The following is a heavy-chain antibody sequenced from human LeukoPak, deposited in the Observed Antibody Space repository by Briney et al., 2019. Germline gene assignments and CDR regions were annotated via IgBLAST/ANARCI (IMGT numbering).Heavy chain of an antibody. J-gene: IGHJ4*02. CDR2: IYYSEST. D-gene: IGHD3-10*01. CDR1: GGSISNGGYY. Sequence: SETLSLTCTVSGGSISNGGYYWSWIRQPPGKGLVCIRYIYYSESTYYNPSLKSRVTISVDTSNNQFSLKLSSVTAADTAVYYCARVMGDGWFGKLFYYFDYWGQGTLVTVSS. V-gene: IGHV4-31*03. CDR3: ARVMGDGWFGKLFYYFDY.